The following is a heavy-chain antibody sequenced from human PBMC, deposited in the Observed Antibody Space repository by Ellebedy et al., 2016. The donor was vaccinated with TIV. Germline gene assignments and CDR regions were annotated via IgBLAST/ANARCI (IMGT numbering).Heavy chain of an antibody. CDR3: AKSLGTRYGDYSPVFNS. V-gene: IGHV1-69*13. Sequence: AASVKVSCKASGGTFSDYAFSWVRQAPGQGLEWMGGIIPIYGTPDYAQKFQGRVTITADESTSTAYMELSSLRSDDTAVYYCAKSLGTRYGDYSPVFNSWGQGTLVTVSS. J-gene: IGHJ4*02. CDR2: IIPIYGTP. CDR1: GGTFSDYA. D-gene: IGHD4-17*01.